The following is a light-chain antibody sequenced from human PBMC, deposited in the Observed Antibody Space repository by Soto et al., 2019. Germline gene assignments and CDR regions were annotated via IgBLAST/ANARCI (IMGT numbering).Light chain of an antibody. CDR2: EAS. V-gene: IGLV2-18*01. CDR1: SSDVGGYNY. CDR3: SLYTSENTYV. J-gene: IGLJ1*01. Sequence: QSALTQPASVSGSPGQSITISCTGTSSDVGGYNYVSWYQQPPGTAPKLIIYEASNRPSGVPGRFSGSKSGNTASLTISGLQAADEADYYCSLYTSENTYVFGTGTKVTVL.